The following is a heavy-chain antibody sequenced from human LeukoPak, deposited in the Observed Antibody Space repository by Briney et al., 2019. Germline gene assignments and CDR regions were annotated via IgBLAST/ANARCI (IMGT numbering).Heavy chain of an antibody. CDR2: IYTSGTS. Sequence: SETLSLTCTVSGASIGLYYWSWIRQPAGKGLEWIGRIYTSGTSNYSSSLKSRVTMSLDLSKNQLSLKLNSVTAADTAVYYCARDRAVPHYYYGMDVWGQGTTVTVSS. D-gene: IGHD6-19*01. CDR3: ARDRAVPHYYYGMDV. CDR1: GASIGLYY. J-gene: IGHJ6*02. V-gene: IGHV4-4*07.